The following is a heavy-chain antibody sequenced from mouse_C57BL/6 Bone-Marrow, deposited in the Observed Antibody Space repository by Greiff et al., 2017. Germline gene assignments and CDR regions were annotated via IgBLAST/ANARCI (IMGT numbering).Heavy chain of an antibody. V-gene: IGHV1-81*01. Sequence: VQRVESGAELARPGASVKLSCKASGYTFTSYGISWVKQRTGQGLEWIGELYPRGGNPYSNEKFKGKATLTADKSSSTAYMALRSVTSEDSAVYFCAGWRWDFMDDWGQGTSVTVSS. CDR2: LYPRGGNP. CDR3: AGWRWDFMDD. CDR1: GYTFTSYG. D-gene: IGHD4-1*01. J-gene: IGHJ4*01.